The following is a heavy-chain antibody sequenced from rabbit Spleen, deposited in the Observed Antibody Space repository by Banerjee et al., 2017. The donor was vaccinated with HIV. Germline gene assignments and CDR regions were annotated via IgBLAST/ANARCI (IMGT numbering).Heavy chain of an antibody. Sequence: QLEESGGGLVQPGGSLKLSCKASGFTLSSYYMNWVRQAPGKGLEWIGYIDPVFGITYYANWVNGRFSISRENAQNTVFLQMTSLTAADTATYFCARDLTGVIGWNFGWWGQGTLVTVS. D-gene: IGHD4-1*01. V-gene: IGHV1S7*01. CDR1: GFTLSSYY. CDR3: ARDLTGVIGWNFGW. CDR2: IDPVFGIT. J-gene: IGHJ6*01.